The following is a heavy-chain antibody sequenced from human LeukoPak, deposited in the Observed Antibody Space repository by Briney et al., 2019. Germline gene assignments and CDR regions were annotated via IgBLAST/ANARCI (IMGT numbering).Heavy chain of an antibody. CDR1: GFTFSSYA. V-gene: IGHV3-30*04. D-gene: IGHD3-10*01. CDR2: ISHDGSNK. J-gene: IGHJ6*04. Sequence: GGSLRLSCAASGFTFSSYAMHWVRQAPGKGLEWVAVISHDGSNKYYADSVKGRFTISRDNSKNTLYLQMNSLRAEDTAVYYCARGAVTMVRYYGMDVWGKGTTVTVSS. CDR3: ARGAVTMVRYYGMDV.